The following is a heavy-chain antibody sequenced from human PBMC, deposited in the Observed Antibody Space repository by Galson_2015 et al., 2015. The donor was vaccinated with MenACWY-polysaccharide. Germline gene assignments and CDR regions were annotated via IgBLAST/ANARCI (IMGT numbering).Heavy chain of an antibody. CDR2: ISGSGGST. J-gene: IGHJ4*02. D-gene: IGHD6-13*01. CDR3: ARSSSSDY. Sequence: SLRLSCAASGFSFSNYAMSWVRQAPGKGLEWVSAISGSGGSTYYADSVKGRFTISRDNSKNTLYLQMNSLRAEDTAVYYCARSSSSDYWGQGTLVTVSS. CDR1: GFSFSNYA. V-gene: IGHV3-23*01.